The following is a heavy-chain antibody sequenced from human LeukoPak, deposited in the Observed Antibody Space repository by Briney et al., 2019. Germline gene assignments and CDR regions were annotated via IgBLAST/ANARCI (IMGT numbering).Heavy chain of an antibody. CDR2: IKQDGIEK. CDR1: GFSFSTYW. CDR3: AWGRSGGS. Sequence: GGSLRLSCAASGFSFSTYWMSWVRQAPGKGLEWVANIKQDGIEKNYVDSVKGRFTISRDNAKNSLYLQMNSLRAEDTAVYYCAWGRSGGSWGQGTLVTVSS. D-gene: IGHD6-19*01. V-gene: IGHV3-7*04. J-gene: IGHJ5*02.